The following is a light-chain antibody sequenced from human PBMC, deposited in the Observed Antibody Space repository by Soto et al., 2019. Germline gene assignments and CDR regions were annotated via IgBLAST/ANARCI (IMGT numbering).Light chain of an antibody. J-gene: IGKJ1*01. CDR2: GIS. Sequence: EIVLTQSPGTLSLSPGERATLSCRASHTISSSYLAWYRQKPGQAPRLLMYGISRRATGIPDRFSGSGSGTDLTLTITRLEPEDFAVYYCQQYVTSSPRTFGQGTKVDIK. V-gene: IGKV3-20*01. CDR3: QQYVTSSPRT. CDR1: HTISSSY.